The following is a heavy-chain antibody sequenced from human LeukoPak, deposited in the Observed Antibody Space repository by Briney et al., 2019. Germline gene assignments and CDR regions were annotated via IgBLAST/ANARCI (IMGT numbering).Heavy chain of an antibody. D-gene: IGHD4-17*01. V-gene: IGHV3-48*01. CDR1: GFTFSSYG. CDR3: ARAHDYGDYAYFQH. J-gene: IGHJ1*01. CDR2: ISSSRTTI. Sequence: GGSLRLYCAASGFTFSSYGMHWVRQAPGKGLEWVSYISSSRTTIYYADSVKGRFSISRDNAKNSLYLQMTSLRAEDTGVYYCARAHDYGDYAYFQHWGQGTLVTVFS.